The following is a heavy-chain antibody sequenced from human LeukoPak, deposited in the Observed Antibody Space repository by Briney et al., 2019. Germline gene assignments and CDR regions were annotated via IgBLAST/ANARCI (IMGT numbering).Heavy chain of an antibody. Sequence: GASMKVSCKASGGTFSSYAISWVRQAPGQGLEWMGRIIPILGIANYAQKFQGRVTITADKSTSTAYMELSSLRSEDTAVYYCARVRAGIAAAGYDYWGQGILVTVSS. V-gene: IGHV1-69*04. D-gene: IGHD6-13*01. CDR3: ARVRAGIAAAGYDY. J-gene: IGHJ4*02. CDR2: IIPILGIA. CDR1: GGTFSSYA.